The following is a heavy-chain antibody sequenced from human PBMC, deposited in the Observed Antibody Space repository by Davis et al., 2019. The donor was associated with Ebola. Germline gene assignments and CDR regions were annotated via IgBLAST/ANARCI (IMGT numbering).Heavy chain of an antibody. Sequence: HPQTPSLTRSISGDSVSSGGWNWITQSPSRGLEWLGRTYYKSKWYNDYAVSVKSRITINPDTSKNQFSLQLNSVTPEDTALYYCARGWLRGGLDIWGEGTTVNVSS. CDR1: GDSVSSGG. J-gene: IGHJ6*04. CDR2: TYYKSKWYN. D-gene: IGHD5-18*01. V-gene: IGHV6-1*01. CDR3: ARGWLRGGLDI.